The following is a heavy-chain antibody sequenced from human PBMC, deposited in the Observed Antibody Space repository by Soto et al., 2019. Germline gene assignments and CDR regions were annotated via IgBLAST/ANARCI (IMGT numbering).Heavy chain of an antibody. CDR3: ARNRRDIVVVVAARSPSGYYYYGMDV. Sequence: ASVKVSGKASGATFSSYAISWVRQAPGQGLEWMGGIIPIFGTANYAQKFQGRVTITADKSTSTAYMELSSLRSEDTAVYYCARNRRDIVVVVAARSPSGYYYYGMDVWGQGTTVTVS. J-gene: IGHJ6*02. D-gene: IGHD2-15*01. V-gene: IGHV1-69*06. CDR1: GATFSSYA. CDR2: IIPIFGTA.